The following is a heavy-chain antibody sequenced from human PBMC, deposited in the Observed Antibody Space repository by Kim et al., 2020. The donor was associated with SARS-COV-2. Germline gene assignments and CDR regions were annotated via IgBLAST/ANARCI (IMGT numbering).Heavy chain of an antibody. Sequence: SETLSLTCSVSGGSVSSFYWSWIRQPPGKGLEWVGDIYYTGTTNYNPSFKSRVAMSVGTSKNHSSLKLVSWTAADKAVYYCSRGGFSSWLPDYCGQG. D-gene: IGHD6-13*01. V-gene: IGHV4-59*02. J-gene: IGHJ4*02. CDR2: IYYTGTT. CDR3: SRGGFSSWLPDY. CDR1: GGSVSSFY.